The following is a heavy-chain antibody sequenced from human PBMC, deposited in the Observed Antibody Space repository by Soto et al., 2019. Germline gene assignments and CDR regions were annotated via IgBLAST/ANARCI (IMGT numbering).Heavy chain of an antibody. CDR2: IYYSGST. Sequence: SETLSLTCTVSGGSIRSGDYYWSWIRQPPGKGLEWIGYIYYSGSTYYNPSLKSRVTISVDTSNTQFSLKLSSVTAADTAVYYCARESGYYDFRSGYYAPPDWFDPWGQGTLVTVSS. D-gene: IGHD3-3*01. CDR1: GGSIRSGDYY. J-gene: IGHJ5*02. CDR3: ARESGYYDFRSGYYAPPDWFDP. V-gene: IGHV4-30-4*01.